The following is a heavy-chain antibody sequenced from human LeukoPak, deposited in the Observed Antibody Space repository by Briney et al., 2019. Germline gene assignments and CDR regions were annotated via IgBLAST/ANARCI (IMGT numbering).Heavy chain of an antibody. D-gene: IGHD3-10*01. J-gene: IGHJ5*02. CDR1: GFTFSSYS. CDR3: ARGDRSGNYYGSGSP. CDR2: ISSSSSYI. Sequence: PGGSLRLSCADSGFTFSSYSMRWVRQAPGKGLEWVSSISSSSSYIYYADSVKGRFTISRDNAKNSLYLQMNSLRAEDTAVYYCARGDRSGNYYGSGSPWGQGTLVTASS. V-gene: IGHV3-21*01.